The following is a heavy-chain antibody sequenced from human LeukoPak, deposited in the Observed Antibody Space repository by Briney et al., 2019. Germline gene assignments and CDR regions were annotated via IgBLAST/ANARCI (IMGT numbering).Heavy chain of an antibody. J-gene: IGHJ4*02. CDR3: ARDRGSITMIVDTS. D-gene: IGHD3-22*01. CDR1: GGSLSSSDYP. Sequence: PSETLSLTCTVSGGSLSSSDYPWGWIRKPPVKGLEWIGSMYYGGSTYYNPSLKSRVTISVDTSKNQFSLKLSSVTAADTAVYFCARDRGSITMIVDTSWGQGTLVTVSS. CDR2: MYYGGST. V-gene: IGHV4-39*07.